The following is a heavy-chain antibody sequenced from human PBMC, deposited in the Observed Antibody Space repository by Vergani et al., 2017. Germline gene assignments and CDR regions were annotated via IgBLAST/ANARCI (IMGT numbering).Heavy chain of an antibody. CDR2: ISGSGGRT. CDR1: GFTFSSYA. Sequence: EVQLLESGGGLVQPGGSLRLSCAASGFTFSSYAMSWVRQAPGKRVEWVSAISGSGGRTYYADSVKGRFTISRDNSKNTLYLQMNSLRAEDTAVYYCAKAPRPGDDYYFDYWGQGTLVTVSS. CDR3: AKAPRPGDDYYFDY. J-gene: IGHJ4*02. V-gene: IGHV3-23*01. D-gene: IGHD4-17*01.